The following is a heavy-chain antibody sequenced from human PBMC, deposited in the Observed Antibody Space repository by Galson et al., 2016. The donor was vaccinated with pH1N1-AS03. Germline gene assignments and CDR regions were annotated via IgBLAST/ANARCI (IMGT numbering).Heavy chain of an antibody. CDR1: GFIFSDYD. Sequence: SLRLSCAASGFIFSDYDVSWVRQAPGKGLEWVSAITGSGGSTNYADSVKGRFTISRDNSKNTLYLQLNSLRAEDTAVYYCAKVGRAHYWGQGTLVTVSS. V-gene: IGHV3-23*01. J-gene: IGHJ4*02. CDR3: AKVGRAHY. CDR2: ITGSGGST. D-gene: IGHD3-10*01.